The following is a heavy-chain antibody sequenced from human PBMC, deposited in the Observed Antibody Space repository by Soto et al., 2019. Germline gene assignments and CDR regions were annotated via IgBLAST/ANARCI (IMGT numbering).Heavy chain of an antibody. Sequence: ASVKVSCKASGYTFTSYYMHWVRQAPGQGLEWMGIINPSGGSTSYAQKFQGRVTMTRDTSTSTVYMELSSLRSEDTAVYYCARDSADIVVVVAYWFDYWGQGTLVTVSS. CDR3: ARDSADIVVVVAYWFDY. D-gene: IGHD2-15*01. V-gene: IGHV1-46*01. J-gene: IGHJ4*02. CDR1: GYTFTSYY. CDR2: INPSGGST.